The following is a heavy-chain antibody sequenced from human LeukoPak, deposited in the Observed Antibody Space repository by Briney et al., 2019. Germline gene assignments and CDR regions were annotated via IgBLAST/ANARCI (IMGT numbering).Heavy chain of an antibody. CDR2: IRSKAYGGTT. D-gene: IGHD4-17*01. V-gene: IGHV3-49*04. CDR3: TTVTNNDY. Sequence: GGSLRLSCTASGFTFGDYAMSWVRQAPGKGLEWAGFIRSKAYGGTTEYAASVKGRFTISRDDSKSIAYLQMNSLKTEDTAVYYCTTVTNNDYWGQGTLVTVSS. J-gene: IGHJ4*02. CDR1: GFTFGDYA.